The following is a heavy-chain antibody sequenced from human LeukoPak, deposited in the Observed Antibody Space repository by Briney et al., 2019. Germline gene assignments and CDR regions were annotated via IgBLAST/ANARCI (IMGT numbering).Heavy chain of an antibody. CDR3: AKEGYYDSSGYSDY. CDR1: GFTFSSYA. Sequence: GASLRLSCAASGFTFSSYAMSWVRQAPGKGLEWVSAISGSGGSTYYADSVKGRFTISRDNSKNTLYLQMNSLRAEDTAVYYCAKEGYYDSSGYSDYWGQGTLVTVSS. J-gene: IGHJ4*02. D-gene: IGHD3-22*01. CDR2: ISGSGGST. V-gene: IGHV3-23*01.